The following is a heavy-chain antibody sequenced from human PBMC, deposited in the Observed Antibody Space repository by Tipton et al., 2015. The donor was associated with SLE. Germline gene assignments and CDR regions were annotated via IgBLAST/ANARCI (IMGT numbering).Heavy chain of an antibody. CDR2: MSYSGGT. V-gene: IGHV4-59*08. D-gene: IGHD2-21*01. Sequence: GLVKPSETLSLTCAVYGGSFSDYYWSWIRQPPGKGLEWIGHMSYSGGTNYNSTLKSRVTISVDTSKNQFSLRLTSVTAADTAVYYCATTRQHRWGQGTLVTVSS. CDR3: ATTRQHR. J-gene: IGHJ4*02. CDR1: GGSFSDYY.